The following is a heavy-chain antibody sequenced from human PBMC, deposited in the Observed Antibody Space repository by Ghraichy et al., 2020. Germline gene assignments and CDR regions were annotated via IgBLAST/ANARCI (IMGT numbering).Heavy chain of an antibody. CDR3: ARVANSLAGTADFDY. CDR2: TYYRSKWYN. CDR1: GDSVSSNSAA. D-gene: IGHD6-19*01. J-gene: IGHJ4*02. V-gene: IGHV6-1*01. Sequence: SCAISGDSVSSNSAAWNWIRQSPSRGLEWLGRTYYRSKWYNDYAVSVKSRITINPDTSKNQFSLQLNSVTPEDTAVYYCARVANSLAGTADFDYWGQGTLVTVSS.